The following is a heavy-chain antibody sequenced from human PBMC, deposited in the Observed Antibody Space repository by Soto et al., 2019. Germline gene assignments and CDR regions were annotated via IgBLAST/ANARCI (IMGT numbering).Heavy chain of an antibody. Sequence: EVQLLESGGGLVQPGGSLRLSCAASGFTFSSYAMSWVRQAPGKGLEWVSAISGSGGSTYYADSVKGRFTISRDNSKNPRYLQMNSLRAEDTAVYYCAKEYEYSSGWERIDYWGQGTLVTVSS. D-gene: IGHD6-19*01. V-gene: IGHV3-23*01. CDR2: ISGSGGST. CDR3: AKEYEYSSGWERIDY. J-gene: IGHJ4*02. CDR1: GFTFSSYA.